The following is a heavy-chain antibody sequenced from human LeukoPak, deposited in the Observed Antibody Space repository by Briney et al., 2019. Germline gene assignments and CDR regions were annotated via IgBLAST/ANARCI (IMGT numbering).Heavy chain of an antibody. V-gene: IGHV3-66*01. CDR2: IYSYGST. Sequence: GESLRLSCAASGFTVSSNYMSWVRQAPGKGLEWVSLIYSYGSTFYADSVKDRFTISRDNSKNTLYLQMNSLRVEDTAVYFCARDYYDFAKGFDLWGQGTIVTVSS. J-gene: IGHJ3*01. D-gene: IGHD3-3*01. CDR1: GFTVSSNY. CDR3: ARDYYDFAKGFDL.